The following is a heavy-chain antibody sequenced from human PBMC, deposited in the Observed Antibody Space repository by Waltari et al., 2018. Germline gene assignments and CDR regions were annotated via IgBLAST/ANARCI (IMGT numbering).Heavy chain of an antibody. V-gene: IGHV4-38-2*02. Sequence: QVQLQESGPGLVKPSETLSLTCAVSGYSISSGYYWGWIRQPPGKGLEWIGSIYQSGSTYYNPSLKSRVTISVDTSKNQFSLKLSSVTAADTAVYYCARDFRSGSYYKGVYYFDYWGQGTLVTVSS. CDR2: IYQSGST. D-gene: IGHD3-10*01. CDR3: ARDFRSGSYYKGVYYFDY. J-gene: IGHJ4*02. CDR1: GYSISSGYY.